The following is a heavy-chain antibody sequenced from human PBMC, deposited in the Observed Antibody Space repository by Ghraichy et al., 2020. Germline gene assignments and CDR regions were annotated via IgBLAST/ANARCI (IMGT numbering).Heavy chain of an antibody. J-gene: IGHJ6*03. CDR3: ARDRGPYYYYMDV. CDR2: ISSSSSYI. Sequence: GESLNISCAASGFTFSSYSMNWVRQAPGKGLEWVSSISSSSSYIYYADTVKGRFTISRDNAKNSLYLQMNSLRAEDTAVYYCARDRGPYYYYMDVWGKGTTVTVSS. D-gene: IGHD3-10*01. V-gene: IGHV3-21*01. CDR1: GFTFSSYS.